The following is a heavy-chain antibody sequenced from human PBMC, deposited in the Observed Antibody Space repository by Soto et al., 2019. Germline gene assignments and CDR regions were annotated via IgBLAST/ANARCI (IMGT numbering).Heavy chain of an antibody. Sequence: GASVKVSCKASGYSFTNNDVSWVRQATGQGLEWMGWMNPGSGDTGYAQKFQGRVTMTRDISIATAYMELSSLRSDDTAIYYCACMSTFGSLNLFDPWGQGSLVTVSS. CDR2: MNPGSGDT. CDR1: GYSFTNND. CDR3: ACMSTFGSLNLFDP. V-gene: IGHV1-8*01. J-gene: IGHJ5*02. D-gene: IGHD3-16*01.